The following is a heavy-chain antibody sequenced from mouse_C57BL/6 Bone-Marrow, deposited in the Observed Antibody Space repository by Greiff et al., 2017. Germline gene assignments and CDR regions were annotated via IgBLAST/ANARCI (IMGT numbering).Heavy chain of an antibody. CDR1: GFTFSDFY. D-gene: IGHD1-1*01. CDR3: ARDNYGKGYFDV. CDR2: SSNKANDYTT. J-gene: IGHJ1*03. V-gene: IGHV7-1*01. Sequence: EVKLMESGGGLVQSGRSLRLSCATSGFTFSDFYMEWVRQAPGKGLEWIAASSNKANDYTTEYSASVKGRFIVSRDTSQSILYLQMYALRAEDTAIYYCARDNYGKGYFDVWGTGTTVTVSS.